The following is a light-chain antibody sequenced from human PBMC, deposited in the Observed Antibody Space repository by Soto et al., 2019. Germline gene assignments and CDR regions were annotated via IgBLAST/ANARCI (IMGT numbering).Light chain of an antibody. CDR1: QSVSSNY. V-gene: IGKV3-20*01. CDR3: QQHGSSTLTFT. Sequence: EIVLTQSPGTLSLSPGERATLSCRASQSVSSNYLAWYQQKPGQAPRLLIYGASSRATGITNRISVSGSGTGLALTINRMEPEDFAMYYCQQHGSSTLTFTFGQGTTLEIK. CDR2: GAS. J-gene: IGKJ2*01.